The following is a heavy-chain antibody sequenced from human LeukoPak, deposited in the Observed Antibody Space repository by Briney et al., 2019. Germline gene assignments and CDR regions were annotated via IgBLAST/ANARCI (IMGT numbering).Heavy chain of an antibody. J-gene: IGHJ3*02. D-gene: IGHD1-1*01. CDR3: TREDDNSYDAFDI. V-gene: IGHV1-2*02. Sequence: ASVKVSCKASGYTFTSFYMHWVRQAPGQGLEWMGWINPYSGATNYAQKFQGRITMTRDTSISTAYMELSRLRSDDTAVYYCTREDDNSYDAFDIWSQGTMVTVSS. CDR2: INPYSGAT. CDR1: GYTFTSFY.